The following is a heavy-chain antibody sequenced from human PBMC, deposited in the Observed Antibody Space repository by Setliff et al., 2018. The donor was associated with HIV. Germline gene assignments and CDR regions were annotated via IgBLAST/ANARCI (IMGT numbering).Heavy chain of an antibody. D-gene: IGHD5-12*01. Sequence: PSETLSLTCTVSGGSINSYYWSWIRQPPGKGLEWIGYIFYSGTTSYNPSLKSRVTISVDTSKNQFSLKLSSVTAADTAVYYCARGAPRGRLRFPNWFDPWGRGTLVTVSS. J-gene: IGHJ5*02. CDR2: IFYSGTT. CDR3: ARGAPRGRLRFPNWFDP. V-gene: IGHV4-59*08. CDR1: GGSINSYY.